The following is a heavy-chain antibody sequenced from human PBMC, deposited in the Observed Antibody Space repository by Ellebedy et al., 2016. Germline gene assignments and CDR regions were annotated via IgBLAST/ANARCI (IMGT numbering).Heavy chain of an antibody. CDR2: VYHSGST. CDR1: GGSVDTYY. Sequence: SETLSLXXTVSGGSVDTYYWTWIRQSPGKGLEWIGYVYHSGSTKLNPSLKSRVTMSVDTSKNHFSLKLNSVNAADTAVYYCARGLYFDSSGYYYWFDPWGQGTLVTVSS. D-gene: IGHD3-22*01. V-gene: IGHV4-59*02. J-gene: IGHJ5*01. CDR3: ARGLYFDSSGYYYWFDP.